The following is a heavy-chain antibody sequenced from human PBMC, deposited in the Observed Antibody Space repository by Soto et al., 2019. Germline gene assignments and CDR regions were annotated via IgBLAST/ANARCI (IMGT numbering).Heavy chain of an antibody. CDR2: ISGSGGST. V-gene: IGHV3-23*01. J-gene: IGHJ4*02. D-gene: IGHD3-22*01. CDR3: AGVRAYYYDSSGSPDY. CDR1: GFTFSSYA. Sequence: GGSLRLSCAASGFTFSSYAMSWVRQAPGKGLEWVSAISGSGGSTYYADSVKGRFTISRDNSKNTLYLQMNSLRAEDMAVYYCAGVRAYYYDSSGSPDYWGQGTLVTVSS.